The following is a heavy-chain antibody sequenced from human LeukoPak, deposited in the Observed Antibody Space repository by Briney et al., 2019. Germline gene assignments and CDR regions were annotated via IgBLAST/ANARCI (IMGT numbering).Heavy chain of an antibody. D-gene: IGHD3-10*01. J-gene: IGHJ4*02. Sequence: GGSLRLSCAASGFTFRNYVIHWVRQAPGKGLEWVAVTSSDLNVKLYADSVKGRFTISRDNSGSTLYLQMNSLRPDDTAIYYCAREGYYGSGSPPSLYFDYWGQGTLVTVSS. CDR2: TSSDLNVK. CDR1: GFTFRNYV. CDR3: AREGYYGSGSPPSLYFDY. V-gene: IGHV3-30-3*01.